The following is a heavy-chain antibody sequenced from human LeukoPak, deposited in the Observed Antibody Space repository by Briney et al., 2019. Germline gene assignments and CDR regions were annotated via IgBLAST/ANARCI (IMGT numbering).Heavy chain of an antibody. CDR1: GYIFTSYG. Sequence: ASVKVSCKASGYIFTSYGISWVRQAPGQGLEWMGWISAYNGNTNYAQKFQGRVTITTDESTSTAYMELSSLRSEDTAVYYCAQSDSSSLPDAFDIWGQGTMVTVSS. J-gene: IGHJ3*02. CDR3: AQSDSSSLPDAFDI. D-gene: IGHD6-6*01. CDR2: ISAYNGNT. V-gene: IGHV1-18*01.